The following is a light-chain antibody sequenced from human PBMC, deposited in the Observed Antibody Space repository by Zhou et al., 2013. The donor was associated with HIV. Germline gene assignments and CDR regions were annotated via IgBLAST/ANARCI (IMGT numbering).Light chain of an antibody. Sequence: EIVLTQSPATLSLSPGERATLSCRASQSVSSYLAWYQQKTGQAPRLLIKAASRRATGIPDRFSGSGSGTDFILTISRLESEDFAVYYCQQYGGSPLVTFGGGTRVEMK. J-gene: IGKJ4*01. CDR2: AAS. CDR3: QQYGGSPLVT. CDR1: QSVSSY. V-gene: IGKV3-20*01.